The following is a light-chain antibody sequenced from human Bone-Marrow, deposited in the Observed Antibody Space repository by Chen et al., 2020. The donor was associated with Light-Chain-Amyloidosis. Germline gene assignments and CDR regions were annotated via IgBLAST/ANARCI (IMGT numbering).Light chain of an antibody. CDR2: RDT. CDR1: DLPTKY. J-gene: IGLJ2*01. V-gene: IGLV3-25*03. CDR3: QSADSSGTYEVI. Sequence: SYELTQPPSVSVSPGQTATITCSGDDLPTKYAYWYQHKPVQAPVLVIHRDTERPSGIAERFSGSSSGTTATLTISGVQAEDEADYHCQSADSSGTYEVIFDGGTKLTVL.